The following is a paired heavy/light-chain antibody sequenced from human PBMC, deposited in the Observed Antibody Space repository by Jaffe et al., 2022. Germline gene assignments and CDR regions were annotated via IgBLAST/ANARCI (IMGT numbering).Light chain of an antibody. CDR2: DNN. J-gene: IGLJ1*01. CDR3: GTWDSSLSVLYV. Sequence: QSVLTQPPSVSAAPGQKVTISCSGSSSNIGNNYVSWYQQLPGTAPKLLIYDNNKRPSGIPDRFSGSKSGTSATLGITGLQTGDEADYYCGTWDSSLSVLYVFGTGTKVTVL. CDR1: SSNIGNNY. V-gene: IGLV1-51*01.
Heavy chain of an antibody. CDR1: GGSFSGYY. CDR3: ARVVAIRSIAAAGPQGPAFDI. CDR2: INHSGST. V-gene: IGHV4-34*01. D-gene: IGHD6-13*01. J-gene: IGHJ3*02. Sequence: QVQLQQWGAGLLKPSETLSLTCAVYGGSFSGYYWSWIRQPPGKGLEWIGEINHSGSTNYNPSLKSRVTISVDTSKNQFSLKLSSVTAADTAVYYCARVVAIRSIAAAGPQGPAFDIWGQGTMVTVSS.